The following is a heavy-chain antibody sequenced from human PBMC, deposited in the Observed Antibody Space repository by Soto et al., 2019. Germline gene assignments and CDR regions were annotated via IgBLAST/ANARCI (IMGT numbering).Heavy chain of an antibody. CDR2: ISGSGGST. CDR3: AKGPGYCSGGSCYPNLYGMDV. D-gene: IGHD2-15*01. V-gene: IGHV3-23*01. J-gene: IGHJ6*02. Sequence: LILSYPDSGFTFNSNGITWVRRAPGRGMEWVSAISGSGGSTYYADSVKGRFTISRDNSKNTLYLQMNSLRAEDTAVYYCAKGPGYCSGGSCYPNLYGMDVWGQGTTVTVSS. CDR1: GFTFNSNG.